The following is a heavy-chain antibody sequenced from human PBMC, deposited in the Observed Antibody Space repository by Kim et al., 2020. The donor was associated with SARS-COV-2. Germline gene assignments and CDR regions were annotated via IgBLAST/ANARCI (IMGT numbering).Heavy chain of an antibody. D-gene: IGHD3-22*01. CDR3: ARETWGDSGLYYGNWFDP. V-gene: IGHV3-66*03. Sequence: GGSLRLSCAASGFTVNNKYMTWVRQAPTKGLEWVSIIYGSGKTYYADSVKGRFTISRDNSNNTVYLQRNNLRPEDTAVYYWARETWGDSGLYYGNWFDPWGQGTLVTVS. CDR1: GFTVNNKY. J-gene: IGHJ5*02. CDR2: IYGSGKT.